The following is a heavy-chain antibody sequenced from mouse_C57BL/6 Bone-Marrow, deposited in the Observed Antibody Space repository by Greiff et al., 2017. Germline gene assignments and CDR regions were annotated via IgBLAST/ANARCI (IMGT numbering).Heavy chain of an antibody. Sequence: QVTLKESGPGILQPSQTLSLTCSFSGFSLSAFGMGVGWIRQPSGKGLEWLVHIWWDDDKYYNPARKSRLTISKDTSKNQVFLKIANVDTADTATYYGARILIYYYGSSYFDYWGQGTTLTVSS. J-gene: IGHJ2*01. CDR3: ARILIYYYGSSYFDY. CDR1: GFSLSAFGMG. D-gene: IGHD1-1*01. V-gene: IGHV8-8*01. CDR2: IWWDDDK.